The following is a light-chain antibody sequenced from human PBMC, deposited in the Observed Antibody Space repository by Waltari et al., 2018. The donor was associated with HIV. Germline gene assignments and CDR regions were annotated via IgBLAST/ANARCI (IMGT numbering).Light chain of an antibody. J-gene: IGLJ2*01. Sequence: QSALTQPASVSGSPGQSITISCTGTSSDVGAYNYVSWYQQHPDKAPKLMIYEVSNRPSGVSNRFSRAKSGNTASLTISGLQAEDEADYYCSSYTTTRTLVFGGGTKLTVL. CDR1: SSDVGAYNY. CDR2: EVS. V-gene: IGLV2-14*01. CDR3: SSYTTTRTLV.